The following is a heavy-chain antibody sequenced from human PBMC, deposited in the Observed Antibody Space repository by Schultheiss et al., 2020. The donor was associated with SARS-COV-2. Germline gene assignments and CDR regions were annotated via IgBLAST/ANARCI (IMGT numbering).Heavy chain of an antibody. J-gene: IGHJ3*02. V-gene: IGHV3-15*01. D-gene: IGHD3-22*01. CDR1: GFTFSNAW. CDR2: IKSKTDGGTT. Sequence: GGSLRLSCAASGFTFSNAWMSWVRQAPGKGLEWVGRIKSKTDGGTTDYAAPVKGRFTISRDDSKNTLYLQMNSLKTEDTAVYYCTTDYDSSGIDAFDIWGQGTMVTVS. CDR3: TTDYDSSGIDAFDI.